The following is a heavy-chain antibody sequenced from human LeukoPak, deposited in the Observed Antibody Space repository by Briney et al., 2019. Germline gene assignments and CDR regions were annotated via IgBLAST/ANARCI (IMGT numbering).Heavy chain of an antibody. CDR1: GYTFTGFY. CDR3: TRERINSGTYSEALDY. D-gene: IGHD1-26*01. CDR2: INPDSGDT. Sequence: RASVKVSFKASGYTFTGFYIYWVRQAPGQGLEWMGWINPDSGDTNYAQKFQGRVTMTRDTSISTAYMELSSLTSDDTAVYYCTRERINSGTYSEALDYWGQGTLVTVSS. V-gene: IGHV1-2*02. J-gene: IGHJ4*02.